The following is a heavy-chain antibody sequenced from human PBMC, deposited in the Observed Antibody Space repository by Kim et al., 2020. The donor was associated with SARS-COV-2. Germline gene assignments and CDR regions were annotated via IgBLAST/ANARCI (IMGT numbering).Heavy chain of an antibody. D-gene: IGHD3-16*01. CDR2: INPNSGGT. CDR1: GYTFTGYY. V-gene: IGHV1-2*06. Sequence: ASVKVSCKASGYTFTGYYMHWVRQAPGQGLEWMGRINPNSGGTNYAQKFQGRVTMTRDTSISTAYMELSRLRSDDTAVYYCARVESGRRGGRYYDYVLDYWGQGTLVTVSS. J-gene: IGHJ4*02. CDR3: ARVESGRRGGRYYDYVLDY.